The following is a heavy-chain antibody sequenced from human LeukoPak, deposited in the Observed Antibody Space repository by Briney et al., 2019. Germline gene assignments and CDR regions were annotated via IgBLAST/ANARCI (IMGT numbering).Heavy chain of an antibody. J-gene: IGHJ3*02. CDR3: VTKLYVSHHTHAFDI. D-gene: IGHD3-16*01. CDR2: ISGSGTTI. Sequence: PGGSLRLSCTASGFTFSNYPINFFRQAPGKGLDWVSAISGSGTTIYYADAVRGRFTISRDNSKNTVYLQMNSLRAEDTALYYCVTKLYVSHHTHAFDIWGQGTMVTVSP. V-gene: IGHV3-23*01. CDR1: GFTFSNYP.